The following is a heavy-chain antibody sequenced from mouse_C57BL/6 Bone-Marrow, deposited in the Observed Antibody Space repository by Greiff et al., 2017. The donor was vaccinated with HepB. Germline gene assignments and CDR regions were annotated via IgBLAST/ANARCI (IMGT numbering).Heavy chain of an antibody. V-gene: IGHV1-64*01. CDR2: IHPNSGST. Sequence: QVHVKQPGAELVKPGASVKLSCKASGYTFTSYWMHWVKQRPGQGLEWIGMIHPNSGSTNYNEKFKSKATLTVDKSSSTAYMQLSSLTSEDSAVYYGARGYSYWYFDVWGTGTTGTVSS. J-gene: IGHJ1*03. CDR1: GYTFTSYW. D-gene: IGHD2-12*01. CDR3: ARGYSYWYFDV.